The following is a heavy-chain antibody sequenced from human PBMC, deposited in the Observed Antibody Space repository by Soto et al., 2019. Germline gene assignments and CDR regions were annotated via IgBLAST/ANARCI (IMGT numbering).Heavy chain of an antibody. V-gene: IGHV3-7*01. J-gene: IGHJ1*01. CDR2: IKQDGSEK. D-gene: IGHD4-17*01. Sequence: GGSLRLSCAASGFTFSSYWMSWVRQAPGKGLEWVANIKQDGSEKYYVDSVKGRFTISRDNAKNSLYLQMNSLRAEDTAVYYCAEHYGDYPIGLYFQHWGQGTLVTVSS. CDR1: GFTFSSYW. CDR3: AEHYGDYPIGLYFQH.